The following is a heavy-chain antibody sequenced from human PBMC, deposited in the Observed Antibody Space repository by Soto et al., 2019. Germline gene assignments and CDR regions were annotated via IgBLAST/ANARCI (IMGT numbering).Heavy chain of an antibody. J-gene: IGHJ3*01. CDR1: GLTIRGKTY. CDR3: ASWQAREHAFDV. V-gene: IGHV3-53*01. CDR2: LYSEDGT. Sequence: DVQLVESGGGLIQPGGSLKLSGAASGLTIRGKTYITWVRQAPGKGLEWLSALYSEDGTFYADSVEGRFTISRDYSKNTVYLQLNTLTPEDTAVYYCASWQAREHAFDVWGQGTVVTVSS. D-gene: IGHD1-26*01.